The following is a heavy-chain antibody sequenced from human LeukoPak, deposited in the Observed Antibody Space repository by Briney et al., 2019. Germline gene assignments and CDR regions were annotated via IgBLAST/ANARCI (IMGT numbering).Heavy chain of an antibody. CDR1: GDSISSSSSY. CDR3: ARDFVGVPLAARGHAFDI. Sequence: SETLSLTCTVSGDSISSSSSYWGWIRQPPGKGLEWIGSIYHSGSTYYNPSLKSRVTISVDTSKNQFSLKLSSVTAADTAVYYCARDFVGVPLAARGHAFDIWGQGTMVTVSS. V-gene: IGHV4-39*07. J-gene: IGHJ3*02. CDR2: IYHSGST. D-gene: IGHD3-10*01.